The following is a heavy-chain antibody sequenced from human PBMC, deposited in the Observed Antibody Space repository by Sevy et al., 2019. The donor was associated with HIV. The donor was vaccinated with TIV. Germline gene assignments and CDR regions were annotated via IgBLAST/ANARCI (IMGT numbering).Heavy chain of an antibody. D-gene: IGHD4-17*01. CDR1: GGSISSYY. CDR2: IYYSGST. V-gene: IGHV4-59*01. J-gene: IGHJ4*02. CDR3: AGEGHYGDDEAGIDY. Sequence: SETLSLTCTVSGGSISSYYWSWIRQPPGKGLEWIGYIYYSGSTNYNPSLKSRVTISVDTSKNQFSLKLSSVTAADTAVYECAGEGHYGDDEAGIDYWGQGTLVTVSS.